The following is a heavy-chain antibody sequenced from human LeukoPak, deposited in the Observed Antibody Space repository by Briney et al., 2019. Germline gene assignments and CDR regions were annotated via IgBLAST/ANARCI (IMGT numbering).Heavy chain of an antibody. V-gene: IGHV4-34*01. CDR2: INHSGST. D-gene: IGHD3-10*01. Sequence: PSETLSLTCAVYGGSFSGYYWSWIRQPPGKGLEWIGEINHSGSTNYNPSLKSRVTISVDTSKNQFSLKLSSVTAADTAVYYCARLSGGVNSIDYWGQGTLVTVSS. CDR1: GGSFSGYY. CDR3: ARLSGGVNSIDY. J-gene: IGHJ4*02.